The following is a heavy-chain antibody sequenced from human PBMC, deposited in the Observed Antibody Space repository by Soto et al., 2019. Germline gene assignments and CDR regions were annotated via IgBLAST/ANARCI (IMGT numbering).Heavy chain of an antibody. J-gene: IGHJ4*02. V-gene: IGHV4-34*01. D-gene: IGHD6-19*01. CDR2: INHSGST. CDR1: GGSFSGYY. CDR3: ARGVRKQWLVRASFDY. Sequence: QVQLQQWGAGLLKPSETLSLTCAVYGGSFSGYYWSWIRQPPGKGLEWIGEINHSGSTNYNPSLKGRVTISVDTSKNQFSRKLSSVTAADTAVYYCARGVRKQWLVRASFDYWGQGTLVTVSS.